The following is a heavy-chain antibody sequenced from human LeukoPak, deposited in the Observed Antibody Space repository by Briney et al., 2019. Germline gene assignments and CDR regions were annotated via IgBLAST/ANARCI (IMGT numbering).Heavy chain of an antibody. Sequence: GGSLRLSCAASGFTFSSYSMNWVRQAPGKGLEWVSGLTANSRSAYYADSVKGRFTISRDNSENMVYLQMNSLRAEDTAMYYCARDEGWIQLFFRGQGTLVTVSS. V-gene: IGHV3-21*04. CDR3: ARDEGWIQLFF. CDR1: GFTFSSYS. D-gene: IGHD5-18*01. CDR2: LTANSRSA. J-gene: IGHJ4*02.